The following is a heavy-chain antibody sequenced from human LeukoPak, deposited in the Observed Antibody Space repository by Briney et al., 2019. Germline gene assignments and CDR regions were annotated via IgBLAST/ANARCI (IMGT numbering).Heavy chain of an antibody. V-gene: IGHV3-21*01. CDR2: ITSTSTDI. D-gene: IGHD3-22*01. Sequence: GGSLRLSCAASGFIFSAYTMNWVRQALGKGLEWVSLITSTSTDIYYADSVKGRFTISRDNAKNSLYLHMSSLRAEDTAVYYCAKYSSGYYYHIDSWGQGTLVTVSS. J-gene: IGHJ4*02. CDR1: GFIFSAYT. CDR3: AKYSSGYYYHIDS.